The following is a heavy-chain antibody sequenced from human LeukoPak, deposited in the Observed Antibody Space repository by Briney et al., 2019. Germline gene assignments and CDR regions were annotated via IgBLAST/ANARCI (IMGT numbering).Heavy chain of an antibody. D-gene: IGHD2-2*03. J-gene: IGHJ6*03. CDR3: ARSSPLDIVVVPAAINMDA. CDR1: GFTFSSYS. CDR2: ISSSSSYI. V-gene: IGHV3-21*01. Sequence: GGSLRLSCAASGFTFSSYSMNWVRQAPGKGLEWVSSISSSSSYIYYADSVKGRFTISRDNAKNSLYLQMNSLRAEDTAVYYCARSSPLDIVVVPAAINMDAWGKGTTVTVSS.